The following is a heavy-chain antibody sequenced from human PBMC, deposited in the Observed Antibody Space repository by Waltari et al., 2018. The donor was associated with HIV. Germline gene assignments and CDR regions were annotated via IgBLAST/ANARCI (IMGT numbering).Heavy chain of an antibody. CDR3: ARTVGTSISGVITYNWFDS. CDR1: ATTINNYS. V-gene: IGHV4-59*01. CDR2: IYYTGTS. Sequence: QVQLQEPGPGLVKPSETLSLTCNVSATTINNYSLSCTRQSPAKGLEWIGYIYYTGTSNYNPSPSLKSRVTMSLDTSKTQFSLKLTSVSAADTAVYYCARTVGTSISGVITYNWFDSWGQGTLVTVSS. J-gene: IGHJ5*01. D-gene: IGHD3-3*01.